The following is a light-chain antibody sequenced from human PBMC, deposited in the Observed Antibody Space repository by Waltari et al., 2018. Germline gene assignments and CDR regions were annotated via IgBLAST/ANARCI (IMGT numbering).Light chain of an antibody. CDR1: QLGHKF. J-gene: IGLJ3*02. CDR2: EDK. CDR3: QTWDGTTAV. Sequence: SYELTQPPSVSVSPGKTASITCSGDQLGHKFASWYQQKPGQSPVVVIYEDKKRPSGLPERFSGSNSGNAATLTISGTQAVDGADYYCQTWDGTTAVFGGGTKLTVL. V-gene: IGLV3-1*01.